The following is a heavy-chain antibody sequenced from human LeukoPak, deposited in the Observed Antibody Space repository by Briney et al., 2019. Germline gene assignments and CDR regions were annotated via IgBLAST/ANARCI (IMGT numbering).Heavy chain of an antibody. Sequence: SETLSLTCTVSGGSISSSSYYWGWIRQPPGKGLEWIGSIYYSGSTYYNSSLKSRVTISVDTSKNQFSLKLSSVTAADTAVYYCARVVITYYYDSSGRIYYFDYWGQGTLVTVSS. J-gene: IGHJ4*02. D-gene: IGHD3-22*01. CDR3: ARVVITYYYDSSGRIYYFDY. CDR1: GGSISSSSYY. V-gene: IGHV4-39*07. CDR2: IYYSGST.